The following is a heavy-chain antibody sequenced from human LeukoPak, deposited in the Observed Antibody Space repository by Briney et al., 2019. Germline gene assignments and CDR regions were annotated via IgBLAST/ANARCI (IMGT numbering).Heavy chain of an antibody. J-gene: IGHJ4*02. V-gene: IGHV4-34*01. D-gene: IGHD6-13*01. Sequence: XXPPXXGLEWXXXINHSGTTNYNPSLKSRVTISVDTSKNQFSLKLSSVTAADTAVYYCARGQRYSSSWYGTLGYWGQGTLVTVSS. CDR2: INHSGTT. CDR3: ARGQRYSSSWYGTLGY.